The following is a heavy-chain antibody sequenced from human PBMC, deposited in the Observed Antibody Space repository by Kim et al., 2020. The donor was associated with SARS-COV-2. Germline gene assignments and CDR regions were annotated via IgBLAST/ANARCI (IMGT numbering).Heavy chain of an antibody. D-gene: IGHD6-19*01. CDR3: AKERDSSGFDY. Sequence: IGYADSVKGRVTIARDNAKNSLYLQMNSLRAEDTALYYCAKERDSSGFDYWGQGTLVTVSS. CDR2: I. J-gene: IGHJ4*02. V-gene: IGHV3-9*01.